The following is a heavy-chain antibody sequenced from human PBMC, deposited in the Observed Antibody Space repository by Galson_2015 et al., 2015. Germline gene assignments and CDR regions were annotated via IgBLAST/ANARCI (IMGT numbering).Heavy chain of an antibody. CDR3: AREIYYDSSGYSPRFDY. D-gene: IGHD3-22*01. CDR1: GFTVSSNY. J-gene: IGHJ4*02. Sequence: SLRLSCAASGFTVSSNYMSRVRQAPGKGLEWVSVINSGGSTYYADSVKGRFTISRDNSKNTLYLQMNSLRAEDTAVYYCAREIYYDSSGYSPRFDYWGQGTLVTVSS. CDR2: INSGGST. V-gene: IGHV3-53*01.